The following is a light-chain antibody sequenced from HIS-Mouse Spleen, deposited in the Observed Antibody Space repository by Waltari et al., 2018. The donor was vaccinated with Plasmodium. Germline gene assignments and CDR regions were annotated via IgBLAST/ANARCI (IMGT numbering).Light chain of an antibody. CDR2: GAS. CDR1: QSFSSSY. CDR3: QQYGSSPLT. Sequence: EIVLTQSPGTLSLSPGAGATLSCRASQSFSSSYLAWYQQKPGQAPRLLIYGASSRATGIPDRFSGSGSGTDFTLTISRLEPEDFAVYYCQQYGSSPLTFGGGTKVEIK. V-gene: IGKV3-20*01. J-gene: IGKJ4*01.